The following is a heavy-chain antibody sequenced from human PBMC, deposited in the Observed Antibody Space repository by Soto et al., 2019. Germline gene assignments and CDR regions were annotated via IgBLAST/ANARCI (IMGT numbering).Heavy chain of an antibody. Sequence: SLRLSCAASGFPFNTYGMHWVRQAQGKGLEWVAVISYDGSKKRYADSVTGRFSISRDNSNNTLYLLMSSLGPEDTALYYCAKAFGDYTYYNGLDVWGQGTTVTVSS. CDR2: ISYDGSKK. CDR3: AKAFGDYTYYNGLDV. V-gene: IGHV3-30*18. D-gene: IGHD4-17*01. J-gene: IGHJ6*02. CDR1: GFPFNTYG.